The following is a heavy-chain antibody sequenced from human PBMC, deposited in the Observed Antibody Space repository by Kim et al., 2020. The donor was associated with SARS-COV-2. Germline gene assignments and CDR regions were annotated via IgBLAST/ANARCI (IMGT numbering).Heavy chain of an antibody. D-gene: IGHD2-21*01. J-gene: IGHJ4*02. CDR1: GYSISSGYY. CDR3: ASDFVNGLTPPSFDY. Sequence: SETLSLTCTVSGYSISSGYYWGWIRQPPGKGLEWIGSIYHSGSTYYNPSLKSRVTISVDTSKNQFSLKLSSVTAADTAVYYCASDFVNGLTPPSFDYCGQGTLVTVSS. V-gene: IGHV4-38-2*02. CDR2: IYHSGST.